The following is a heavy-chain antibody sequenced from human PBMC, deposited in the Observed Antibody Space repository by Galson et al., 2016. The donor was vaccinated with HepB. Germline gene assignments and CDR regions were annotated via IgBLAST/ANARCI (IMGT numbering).Heavy chain of an antibody. J-gene: IGHJ4*02. CDR2: INPDGSQT. Sequence: SLRLSCAASGFTFRTSWMSWVRQPPGKGPEWVANINPDGSQTYYVDSVKGRFNISKDNAKNSLYLRMNSLRAEDTAVYYCAIVGLGSSWYFDYWGQGTLVTVSS. CDR3: AIVGLGSSWYFDY. D-gene: IGHD6-13*01. CDR1: GFTFRTSW. V-gene: IGHV3-7*01.